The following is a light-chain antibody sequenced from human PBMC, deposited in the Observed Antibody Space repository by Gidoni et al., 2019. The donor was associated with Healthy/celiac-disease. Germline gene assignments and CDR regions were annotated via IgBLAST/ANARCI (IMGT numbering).Light chain of an antibody. CDR1: QSINGY. V-gene: IGKV1-39*01. CDR3: QQSESTPLT. Sequence: DIQMTQSPSSLSGSVGDTVTITCRASQSINGYVNWYQQKPGKAPKLLIFASFTLQSGVPSRFSGSGAWTDFTLTINNLQPEDFATYYCQQSESTPLTFGGGTNVDIK. J-gene: IGKJ4*01. CDR2: ASF.